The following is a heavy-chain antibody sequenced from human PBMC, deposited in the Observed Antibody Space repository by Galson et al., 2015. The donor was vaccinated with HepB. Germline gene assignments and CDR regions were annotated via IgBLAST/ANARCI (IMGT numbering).Heavy chain of an antibody. D-gene: IGHD6-6*01. V-gene: IGHV1-18*01. J-gene: IGHJ4*02. CDR3: ATARYSTSPPDN. Sequence: QSGAEVKKPGESLKVSCKASGYRFTSYGISWVRQAPGQGLEWMGWISAYNGNTKYAQKIQGRVTMTTDTSTRTAYLELRSLTSDDTAVYYCATARYSTSPPDNWGQGTLVTV. CDR1: GYRFTSYG. CDR2: ISAYNGNT.